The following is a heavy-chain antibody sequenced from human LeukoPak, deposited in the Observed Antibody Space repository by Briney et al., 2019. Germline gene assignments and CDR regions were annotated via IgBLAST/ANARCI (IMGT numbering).Heavy chain of an antibody. V-gene: IGHV1-2*02. CDR1: GYTFIGYY. CDR3: ATVRDIVVGGGPYYFDY. CDR2: INPHNGDT. J-gene: IGHJ4*02. D-gene: IGHD2-15*01. Sequence: GVSVKVSCKASGYTFIGYYLHRVRQAPGQGLEWMGWINPHNGDTNYAQKFQGRVTMTRDTSITTAYMDLSRLKSDDTAVYYCATVRDIVVGGGPYYFDYWGQGTLVTVSS.